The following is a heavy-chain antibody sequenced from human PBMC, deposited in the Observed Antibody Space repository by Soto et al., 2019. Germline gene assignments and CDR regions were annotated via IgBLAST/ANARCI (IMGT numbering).Heavy chain of an antibody. D-gene: IGHD3-10*01. Sequence: QVQLQESGPGLVKPSQTLSLTCTVSGGSISSGGYYWSWIRQHPGKGLEWIGYIHYSGTTYYNPSLKSRVTISVATSKNQFSLKLSSVTAADTAVYYCARVRVGRYYGSGSYYDPWYFDYWGQGTLVTVSS. CDR2: IHYSGTT. CDR1: GGSISSGGYY. CDR3: ARVRVGRYYGSGSYYDPWYFDY. V-gene: IGHV4-31*03. J-gene: IGHJ4*02.